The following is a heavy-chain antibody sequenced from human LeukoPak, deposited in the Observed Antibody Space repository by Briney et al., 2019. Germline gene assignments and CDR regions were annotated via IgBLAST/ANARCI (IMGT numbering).Heavy chain of an antibody. CDR2: ISSSGGST. CDR3: AKSTLGGSYYFTYFDY. D-gene: IGHD1-26*01. J-gene: IGHJ4*02. Sequence: GGSLRLSCAASGFTFSSYAMSWVRQAPGKGLEWVSAISSSGGSTYYADSVKGRFTISRDNSKNTLYLQMNSLRAEDTAVYYCAKSTLGGSYYFTYFDYWGQGTLVTVSS. CDR1: GFTFSSYA. V-gene: IGHV3-23*01.